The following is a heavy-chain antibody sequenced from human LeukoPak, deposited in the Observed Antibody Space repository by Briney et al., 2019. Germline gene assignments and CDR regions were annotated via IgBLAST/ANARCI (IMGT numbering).Heavy chain of an antibody. J-gene: IGHJ4*02. V-gene: IGHV4-59*02. CDR2: IYYSGST. Sequence: SETLSLTCIVSGGSVRSYYWSWIRQPPGKGLEWNGYIYYSGSTNYNPSLKSRVSISVDTSKNQFSLKLSSVTAADTAVYYCAVSYYDFWSVDYWGRGALVTVSS. CDR1: GGSVRSYY. CDR3: AVSYYDFWSVDY. D-gene: IGHD3-3*01.